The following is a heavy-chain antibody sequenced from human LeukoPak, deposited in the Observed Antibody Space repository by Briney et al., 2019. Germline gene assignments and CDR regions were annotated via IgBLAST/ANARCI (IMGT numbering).Heavy chain of an antibody. CDR2: IKEDGSGK. Sequence: GGSLRLSCAASGLTFSSSWMTWARQTPGKGLEWVANIKEDGSGKYYVDSVKGRFTISRDNAKNSLYLQMNSLRAEDTALYYCATDVGADWGQGTLVTVSS. CDR3: ATDVGAD. J-gene: IGHJ4*02. CDR1: GLTFSSSW. V-gene: IGHV3-7*01.